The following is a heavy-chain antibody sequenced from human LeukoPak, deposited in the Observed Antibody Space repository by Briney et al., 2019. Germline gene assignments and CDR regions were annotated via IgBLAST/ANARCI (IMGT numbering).Heavy chain of an antibody. J-gene: IGHJ4*02. CDR1: GGSISSYY. CDR2: IYDSGNT. D-gene: IGHD6-6*01. Sequence: NSSETLSLTCTVSGGSISSYYWTWIRQPLGKGLEWLGYIYDSGNTNYNPSLKSRVTISLDTSKNQFSLRLPSVTAADTAVYYCARNRVVAAPNFDYWGQGTLVTVFS. V-gene: IGHV4-59*01. CDR3: ARNRVVAAPNFDY.